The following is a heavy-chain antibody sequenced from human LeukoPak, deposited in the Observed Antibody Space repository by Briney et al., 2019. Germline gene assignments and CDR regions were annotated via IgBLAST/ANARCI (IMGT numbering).Heavy chain of an antibody. J-gene: IGHJ4*02. D-gene: IGHD6-13*01. CDR2: INHSGST. Sequence: SETLSLTCAVYGGSFSGYYWSWIRQPPGKGLEWIGEINHSGSTNYNPSLKSRVTISVDTSKNQFSLKLSSVTAADTAVYYCARHGRSSWYPYYFDYWGQGTLVTVSS. V-gene: IGHV4-34*01. CDR3: ARHGRSSWYPYYFDY. CDR1: GGSFSGYY.